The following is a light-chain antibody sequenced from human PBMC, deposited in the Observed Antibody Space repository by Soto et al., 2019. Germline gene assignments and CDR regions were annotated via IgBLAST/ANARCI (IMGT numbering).Light chain of an antibody. CDR2: EVS. CDR1: SSDVGGYNY. Sequence: QSALTQPASVSGSPGQSITISCTGTSSDVGGYNYVSWYQQHPGKAPKLMIYEVSNRPSGVSNCFSGSKSGNTASLTISGLQAEDEADYYCSSYTRSSTRVFGGGTKVTVL. V-gene: IGLV2-14*01. J-gene: IGLJ3*02. CDR3: SSYTRSSTRV.